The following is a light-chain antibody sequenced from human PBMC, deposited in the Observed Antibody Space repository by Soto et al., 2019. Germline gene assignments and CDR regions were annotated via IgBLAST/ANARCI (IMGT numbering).Light chain of an antibody. J-gene: IGKJ4*01. CDR2: AAS. Sequence: DIQMTQSPSSLSASVGDRVTITCRASQSIRTYLNWYQQKPGKVPKLLIYAASTLESGVPSRFSGSGSGTDFTLTISSLQPEDFATYFCQQTYSTLTFGGGTRVEIK. V-gene: IGKV1-39*01. CDR1: QSIRTY. CDR3: QQTYSTLT.